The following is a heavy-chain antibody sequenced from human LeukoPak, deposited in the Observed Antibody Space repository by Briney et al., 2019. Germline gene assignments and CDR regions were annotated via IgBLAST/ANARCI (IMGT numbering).Heavy chain of an antibody. CDR2: INHSGRT. CDR1: GGSFSGYY. J-gene: IGHJ4*02. CDR3: ASRLYDYESSGYYPAPTAY. Sequence: PSETLSLTCAVYGGSFSGYYWSWIRQPPGKGLEWIGEINHSGRTNYNPSLRSRVTTSVDASKNQFSLQLSSVPAADTAVYYCASRLYDYESSGYYPAPTAYGGQATLVTVSA. D-gene: IGHD3-22*01. V-gene: IGHV4-34*01.